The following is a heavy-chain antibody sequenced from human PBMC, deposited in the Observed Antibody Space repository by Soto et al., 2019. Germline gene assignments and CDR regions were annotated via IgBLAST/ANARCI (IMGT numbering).Heavy chain of an antibody. CDR2: IHHGGTT. CDR3: ARERSGGGEFDS. CDR1: GGSISSGGYS. V-gene: IGHV4-30-2*01. J-gene: IGHJ4*02. Sequence: QLQLQESGSGLVTPSQTLSLTCAVSGGSISSGGYSWNWIRQPPGNGLEWIAYIHHGGTTHYNPSLRSRVTISVDTSKNQFSLMLTSVTAADTAVYYCARERSGGGEFDSWGQGTLVTVSS. D-gene: IGHD3-16*01.